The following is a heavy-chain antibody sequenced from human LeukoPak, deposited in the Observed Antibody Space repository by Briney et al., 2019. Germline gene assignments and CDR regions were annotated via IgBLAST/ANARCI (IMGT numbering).Heavy chain of an antibody. CDR1: GYTFTGYY. CDR3: AREKSPLGSYYYMDV. Sequence: GASVKVSFKASGYTFTGYYMHWVRQAPGQGLEWMGWINPNSGGTNYAQKFQGRVTMTRDTSIGTAYMELSRLRSDDTAVYYCAREKSPLGSYYYMDVWGKGTTVTVSS. CDR2: INPNSGGT. J-gene: IGHJ6*03. V-gene: IGHV1-2*02. D-gene: IGHD7-27*01.